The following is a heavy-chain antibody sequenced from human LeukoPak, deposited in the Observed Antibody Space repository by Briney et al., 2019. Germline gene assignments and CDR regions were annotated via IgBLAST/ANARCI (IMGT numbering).Heavy chain of an antibody. CDR1: GYTFTDYY. CDR2: INPNSGGT. J-gene: IGHJ5*02. D-gene: IGHD3-10*01. Sequence: ASVTVSCKASGYTFTDYYMHWVRQAPGQGLEWMGWINPNSGGTNYAQKFQGRVTMTRDTSISTAYMELSRLRSDDTAVYYCAREMVRGVIITENWFDPWGQGTLVTVSS. V-gene: IGHV1-2*02. CDR3: AREMVRGVIITENWFDP.